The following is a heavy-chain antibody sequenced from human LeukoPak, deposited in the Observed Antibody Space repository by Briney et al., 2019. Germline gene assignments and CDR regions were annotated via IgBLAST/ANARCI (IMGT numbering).Heavy chain of an antibody. Sequence: ASVKVSCKASVYTFTSYDINWVRQATGQGLEWMGWMNPNSGNTGYAQKFQGRVTMTRNTSISTAYMELSSLRSEDTAVYYCARIIPNVTAIRSSDAFDIWGQGTMVTVSS. CDR2: MNPNSGNT. D-gene: IGHD2-21*02. V-gene: IGHV1-8*01. CDR3: ARIIPNVTAIRSSDAFDI. J-gene: IGHJ3*02. CDR1: VYTFTSYD.